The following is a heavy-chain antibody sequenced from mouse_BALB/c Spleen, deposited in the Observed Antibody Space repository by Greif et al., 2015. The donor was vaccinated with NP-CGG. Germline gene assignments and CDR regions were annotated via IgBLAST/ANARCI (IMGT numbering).Heavy chain of an antibody. Sequence: VQLQQSGAELVKPGASVELSCTASGFNIKDTYMHWVKQRPEQGLEWIGRIDPANGNTKYDPKFQGKATITADTSSNTAYLQLSSLTSEDTAVYYCARYYRYPYYAMDYWGQGTSVTVSS. CDR2: IDPANGNT. J-gene: IGHJ4*01. CDR3: ARYYRYPYYAMDY. CDR1: GFNIKDTY. V-gene: IGHV14-3*02. D-gene: IGHD2-14*01.